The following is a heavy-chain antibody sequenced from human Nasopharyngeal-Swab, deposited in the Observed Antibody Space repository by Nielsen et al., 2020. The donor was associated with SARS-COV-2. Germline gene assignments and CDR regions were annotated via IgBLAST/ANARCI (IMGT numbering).Heavy chain of an antibody. CDR2: ISGSGGST. CDR3: AKDGGLTTFPYYYYYGMDV. Sequence: GESLKISCAASGFTCYWMSWVRQAPGKGLEWVSAISGSGGSTYYADSVKGRFTISRDNSKNTLYLQMNSLRAEDTAVYYCAKDGGLTTFPYYYYYGMDVWGQGTTVTVSS. J-gene: IGHJ6*02. D-gene: IGHD4/OR15-4a*01. V-gene: IGHV3-23*01. CDR1: GFTCYW.